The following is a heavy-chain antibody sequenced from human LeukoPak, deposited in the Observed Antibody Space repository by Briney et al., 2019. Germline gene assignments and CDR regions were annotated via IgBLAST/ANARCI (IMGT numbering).Heavy chain of an antibody. V-gene: IGHV1-46*01. CDR3: ARAEDILTGYYTEGYYFDY. J-gene: IGHJ4*02. CDR1: GYTFTSSY. D-gene: IGHD3-9*01. Sequence: ASVKVSCKASGYTFTSSYMHWVRQAPGQGLEWMGIINPIAGSTSYAQKFQGRVTMTRDTSTSTVYMELSSLRSEDTAVYYCARAEDILTGYYTEGYYFDYWGQGTLVTVSS. CDR2: INPIAGST.